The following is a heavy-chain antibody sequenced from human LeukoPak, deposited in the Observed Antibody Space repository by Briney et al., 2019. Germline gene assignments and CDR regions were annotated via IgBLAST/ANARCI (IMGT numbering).Heavy chain of an antibody. Sequence: PGGSLRLSCAASGFTFSSYGMHWVRQAPGKGLEWVAFIRYDGSNKYYADSVKGRFTISRDNSKNTLYLQMNSLRAEDTAVYYCAKETPLWVVVPAATRESDYWGQGTLVTVSS. V-gene: IGHV3-30*02. CDR1: GFTFSSYG. CDR2: IRYDGSNK. D-gene: IGHD2-2*01. J-gene: IGHJ4*02. CDR3: AKETPLWVVVPAATRESDY.